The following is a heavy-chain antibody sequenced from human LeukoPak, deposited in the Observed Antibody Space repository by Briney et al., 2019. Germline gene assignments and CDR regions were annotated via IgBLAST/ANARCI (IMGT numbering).Heavy chain of an antibody. CDR2: INHSEST. CDR1: GGSFSGYY. J-gene: IGHJ5*02. CDR3: AREPKDGSGWYGWFDP. V-gene: IGHV4-34*01. D-gene: IGHD6-19*01. Sequence: SETLSLTCAVYGGSFSGYYWSWIRQPPGKGLEWIGEINHSESTNYNPSLKSRVTISIDTSKNQFSLKLSSVTAADTAVYYCAREPKDGSGWYGWFDPWGQGTLVTVSS.